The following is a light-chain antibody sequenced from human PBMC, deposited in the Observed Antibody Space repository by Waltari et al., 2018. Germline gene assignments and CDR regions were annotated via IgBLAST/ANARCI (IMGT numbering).Light chain of an antibody. V-gene: IGLV1-40*01. Sequence: QSVLTQPPSVSGAPGQRVTISCTGRGPNLGACSAVPWYQQLPRAAPKLLIYGSTSRPLGVPARFFGSTSGTSASLAITGLQAEDEADYYCQSYDTSLSVVFGGGTKLTVL. CDR1: GPNLGACSA. CDR2: GST. CDR3: QSYDTSLSVV. J-gene: IGLJ3*02.